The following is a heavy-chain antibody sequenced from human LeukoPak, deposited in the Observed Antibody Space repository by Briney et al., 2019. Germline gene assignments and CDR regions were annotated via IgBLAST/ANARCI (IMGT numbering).Heavy chain of an antibody. CDR2: IKQDGSDK. Sequence: GGSLRLSCAVSGFAFGSEAMSWVRQALGKGLEGVANIKQDGSDKYYVDSVKGRFTLSRDNAKNSLYLQMNSLRAEDTAVYYCARIFEYSSIYYFDYWGQGTLVTVSS. J-gene: IGHJ4*02. D-gene: IGHD2-2*01. V-gene: IGHV3-7*01. CDR1: GFAFGSEA. CDR3: ARIFEYSSIYYFDY.